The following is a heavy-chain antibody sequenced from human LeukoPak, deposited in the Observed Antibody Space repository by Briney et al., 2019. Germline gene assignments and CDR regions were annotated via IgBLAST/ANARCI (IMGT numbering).Heavy chain of an antibody. J-gene: IGHJ4*02. CDR2: IYYSGST. Sequence: SQTLSLTCTVSGGSISSGDYYWSWIRQPPGKGLEWIGYIYYSGSTYYNPPLKSRITISVDTSKNQFSLKLSSVTAADTAVYYCAREGVLRFLEWRYYFDYWGQGTLVTVSS. V-gene: IGHV4-30-4*08. CDR3: AREGVLRFLEWRYYFDY. D-gene: IGHD3-3*01. CDR1: GGSISSGDYY.